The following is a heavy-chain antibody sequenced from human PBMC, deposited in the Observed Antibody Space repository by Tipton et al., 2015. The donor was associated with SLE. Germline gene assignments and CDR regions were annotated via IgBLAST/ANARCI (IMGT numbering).Heavy chain of an antibody. CDR2: IYTSGST. CDR1: GGPISSYY. CDR3: ARAPHDYGDNEAFDI. J-gene: IGHJ3*02. V-gene: IGHV4-4*07. Sequence: TLSLTCTVSGGPISSYYWSWIRQPAGKGLEWIGRIYTSGSTNYNPSLKSRVTMSVDTSKNQFSLKLSSVTAADTAVYYCARAPHDYGDNEAFDIWGQGTMVTVSS. D-gene: IGHD4-17*01.